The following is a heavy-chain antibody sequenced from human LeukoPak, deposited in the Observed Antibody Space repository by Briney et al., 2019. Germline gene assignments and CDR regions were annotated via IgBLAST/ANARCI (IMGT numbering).Heavy chain of an antibody. D-gene: IGHD1-26*01. CDR1: GGSISSSSYY. CDR2: IYYSGST. Sequence: SETLSLTCTVSGGSISSSSYYWGWIRQPPGKGLEWIVSIYYSGSTYYNPSLKSRVTISVHTSKNQFSLKLSSVTAADTAVYYCARGAVVSGSYFFSFGYWGEGTLVTVSS. J-gene: IGHJ4*02. CDR3: ARGAVVSGSYFFSFGY. V-gene: IGHV4-39*01.